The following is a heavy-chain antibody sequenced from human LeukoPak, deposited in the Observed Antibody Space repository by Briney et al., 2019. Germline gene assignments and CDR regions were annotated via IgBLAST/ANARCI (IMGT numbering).Heavy chain of an antibody. CDR1: GGSISSSSYY. CDR3: ARGPYDSCDF. J-gene: IGHJ4*02. V-gene: IGHV4-39*07. CDR2: IYYSGST. D-gene: IGHD3-22*01. Sequence: SEALSLTCTVSGGSISSSSYYWGWIRQPPGKGPEWIGSIYYSGSTYYNPSLKSRVTISVDTSKNQFSLKLSSVTAADTAVYYCARGPYDSCDFWGRGALVAVSS.